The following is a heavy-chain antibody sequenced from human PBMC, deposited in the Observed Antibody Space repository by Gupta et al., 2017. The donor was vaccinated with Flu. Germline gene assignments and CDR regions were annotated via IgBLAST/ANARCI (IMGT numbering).Heavy chain of an antibody. J-gene: IGHJ4*02. CDR2: ISATGGST. CDR1: GFTFISYA. CDR3: AKDLFVPVPFQGYFDS. V-gene: IGHV3-23*01. D-gene: IGHD2-2*01. Sequence: EVQLLESGGGLVQPGGSLRLSCAASGFTFISYAMSWVRQAPGKGLEWVSSISATGGSTYYADSVKGRFTISRDNSKNTLYLQLNTLRAEDTAVYYCAKDLFVPVPFQGYFDSWGQGTLVTASS.